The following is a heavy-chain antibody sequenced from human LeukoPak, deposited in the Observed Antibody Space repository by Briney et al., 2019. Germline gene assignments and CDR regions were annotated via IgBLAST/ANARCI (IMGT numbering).Heavy chain of an antibody. CDR1: GGSISSYC. V-gene: IGHV4-59*08. Sequence: PSETLSLTCTVSGGSISSYCWSWIRQPPGKGLEWIGYIYYSGSTNYNPSLKSRVTMSVDTSKNQFSLELTSVTAADTAVYYCARKVATINPFDYWGQGTLVTVSS. D-gene: IGHD5-24*01. J-gene: IGHJ4*02. CDR2: IYYSGST. CDR3: ARKVATINPFDY.